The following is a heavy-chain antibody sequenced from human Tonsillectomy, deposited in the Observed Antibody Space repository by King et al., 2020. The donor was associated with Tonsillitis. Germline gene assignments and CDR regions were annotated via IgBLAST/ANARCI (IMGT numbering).Heavy chain of an antibody. Sequence: QLQESGPGLVKPSETLSRTCTVSGGSITSSSYYWGWIRQPPGKGLEWIGSMYYSGNTYYNPSLKSRVTISIDTSKNRFSLKLSSVTGADTAVYYCAILRYYDFWSALYYFDYWGQGTLVTVSS. V-gene: IGHV4-39*01. J-gene: IGHJ4*02. D-gene: IGHD3-3*01. CDR3: AILRYYDFWSALYYFDY. CDR2: MYYSGNT. CDR1: GGSITSSSYY.